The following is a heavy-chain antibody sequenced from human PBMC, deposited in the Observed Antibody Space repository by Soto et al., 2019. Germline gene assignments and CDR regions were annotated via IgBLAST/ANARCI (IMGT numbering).Heavy chain of an antibody. D-gene: IGHD7-27*01. J-gene: IGHJ6*02. CDR1: GFTFSSYA. Sequence: GGSLRLSCAASGFTFSSYAMSWVRQAPGKGLEWVSAISGSGGSTYYADSVKGRFTISRDNSKNTLYLQMNSLRAEDTAVYYCAKILGIYYYYGMDVWGQGTTVTVSS. CDR2: ISGSGGST. CDR3: AKILGIYYYYGMDV. V-gene: IGHV3-23*01.